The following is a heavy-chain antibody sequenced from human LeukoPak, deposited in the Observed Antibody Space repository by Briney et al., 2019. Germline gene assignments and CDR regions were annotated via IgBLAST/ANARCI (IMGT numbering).Heavy chain of an antibody. Sequence: GGSLRLSCAASGFTFSSYAMHWVRQAPGKGLEYVSAISSNGGSTYYANSVKGRFTISRDNSKNTLYLQMGSLRAEDMAVYYCARAEVVWFGELYVFDIWSQRTMLT. D-gene: IGHD3-10*01. CDR1: GFTFSSYA. CDR3: ARAEVVWFGELYVFDI. CDR2: ISSNGGST. J-gene: IGHJ3*02. V-gene: IGHV3-64*01.